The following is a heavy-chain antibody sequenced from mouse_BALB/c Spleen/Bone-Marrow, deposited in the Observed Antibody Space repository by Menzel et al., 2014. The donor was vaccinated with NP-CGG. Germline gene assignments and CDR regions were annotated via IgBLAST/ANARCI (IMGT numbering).Heavy chain of an antibody. CDR3: ARCYYGNYFDY. V-gene: IGHV1S81*02. CDR1: GYTFTSCW. Sequence: VQLQQSGAALVEPGASVKLSCKASGYTFTSCWMHWVQQRPGQGLEWIGEINPSTGRTNYNDKFKSKATLTVDKSSSTAYMQLSSLTSEDSAVYYCARCYYGNYFDYWGQGTTLTVSS. CDR2: INPSTGRT. D-gene: IGHD2-1*01. J-gene: IGHJ2*01.